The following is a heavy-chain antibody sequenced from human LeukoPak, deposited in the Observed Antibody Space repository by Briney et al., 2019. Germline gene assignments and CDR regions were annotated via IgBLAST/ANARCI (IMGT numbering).Heavy chain of an antibody. V-gene: IGHV3-7*01. Sequence: QPGGSLRLSCAASGFTFSSYWMSWVRQAPRKGLEWVANIKQDGSEKYYVDSVKGRFTISRDNAKNSLYLQMNSLRAEDTAVYYCARDLYYDSSGYYSGDDAFDIWGQGTMVTVSS. CDR3: ARDLYYDSSGYYSGDDAFDI. D-gene: IGHD3-22*01. J-gene: IGHJ3*02. CDR2: IKQDGSEK. CDR1: GFTFSSYW.